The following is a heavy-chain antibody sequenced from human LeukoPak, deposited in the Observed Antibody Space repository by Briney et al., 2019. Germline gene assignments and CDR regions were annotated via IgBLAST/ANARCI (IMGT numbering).Heavy chain of an antibody. CDR1: GGSISSYY. CDR2: IYYSGST. D-gene: IGHD2-2*02. Sequence: SETLSLTCTVSGGSISSYYWSWIRQPPGKGLEWIGYIYYSGSTYYNPSLKSRVTISVDTSKNQFSLKLSSVTAADTAVYYCARAAHRRDIVVVPAAIPFDYWGQGTLVTVSS. J-gene: IGHJ4*02. CDR3: ARAAHRRDIVVVPAAIPFDY. V-gene: IGHV4-59*12.